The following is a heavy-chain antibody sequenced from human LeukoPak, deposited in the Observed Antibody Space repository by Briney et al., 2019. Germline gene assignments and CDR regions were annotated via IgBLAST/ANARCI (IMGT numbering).Heavy chain of an antibody. CDR2: IYYSGST. CDR1: GGSISSGGYY. D-gene: IGHD3-3*01. CDR3: ARRAFWSGYFDY. Sequence: SETLSLTCTVSGGSISSGGYYWSWIRQHPGKGLEWIGYIYYSGSTNYNPSLKSRVTISVDTSKNQFSLKLSSVTAADTAVYYCARRAFWSGYFDYWGQGTLVTVSS. V-gene: IGHV4-61*08. J-gene: IGHJ4*02.